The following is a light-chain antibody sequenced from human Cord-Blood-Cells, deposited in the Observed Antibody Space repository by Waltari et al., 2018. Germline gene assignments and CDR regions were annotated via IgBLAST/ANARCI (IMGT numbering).Light chain of an antibody. CDR2: GAS. CDR1: QSVSSN. V-gene: IGKV3-15*01. CDR3: QQYNNWYS. Sequence: EIVMTQSPATLSVSPGEGATLSCRASQSVSSNLAWYQQKPGQAPRLLIYGASTRATGIPARFSGSGSGTEFTLTISSLQYEDFAVYYCQQYNNWYSFGQGTKLEIK. J-gene: IGKJ2*03.